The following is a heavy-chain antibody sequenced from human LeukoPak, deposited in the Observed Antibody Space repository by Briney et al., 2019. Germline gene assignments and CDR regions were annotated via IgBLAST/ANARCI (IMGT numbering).Heavy chain of an antibody. J-gene: IGHJ5*01. CDR2: VSHSGTT. CDR3: VTDVLLCGGSICNFFDP. CDR1: GHSITTGYF. D-gene: IGHD2-15*01. V-gene: IGHV4-38-2*02. Sequence: PSETLSLTCSVSGHSITTGYFWAWIRQSPGKGLEWIASVSHSGTTYYNPPLKSRVTISLDTSRNQLSLKLCSVTAADTAVYYCVTDVLLCGGSICNFFDPRGQGTLVTVSS.